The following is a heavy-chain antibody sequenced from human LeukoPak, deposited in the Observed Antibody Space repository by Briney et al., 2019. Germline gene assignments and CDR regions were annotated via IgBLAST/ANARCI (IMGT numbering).Heavy chain of an antibody. CDR1: GFTFSSYS. Sequence: GGSLRLSCAASGFTFSSYSMNWVRQAPGKGLEWVSSISSSSSYIYYADSVKGRFTISRDNAKNSLYLQMNSLRAEDTAVYYCARRVNDLRYSGYDWRYYYMDVWGKGTTVTVSS. CDR3: ARRVNDLRYSGYDWRYYYMDV. J-gene: IGHJ6*03. CDR2: ISSSSSYI. V-gene: IGHV3-21*01. D-gene: IGHD5-12*01.